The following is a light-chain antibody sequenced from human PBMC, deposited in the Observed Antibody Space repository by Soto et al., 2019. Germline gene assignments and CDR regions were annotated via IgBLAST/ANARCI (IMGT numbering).Light chain of an antibody. CDR3: SSYAGSSNV. CDR2: EVN. V-gene: IGLV2-8*01. CDR1: SSDVGGYNY. Sequence: HSVLTQPPSASGSPGQSVAISCTGTSSDVGGYNYVSWYQQHPGKAPKLMIYEVNKRPSGVPDRFSGSKSGNTASLTVSGLQAEDEDDYYCSSYAGSSNVFGTGTKVNVL. J-gene: IGLJ1*01.